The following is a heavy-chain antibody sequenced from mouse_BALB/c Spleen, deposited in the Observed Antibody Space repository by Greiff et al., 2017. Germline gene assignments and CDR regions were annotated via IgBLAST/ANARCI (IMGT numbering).Heavy chain of an antibody. CDR2: INPSSGYT. J-gene: IGHJ2*01. V-gene: IGHV1-4*01. D-gene: IGHD1-1*01. Sequence: QVQLKQSGAELARPGASVKMSCKASGYTFTSYTMHWVKQRPGQGLEWIGYINPSSGYTNYNQKFKDKATLTADKSSSTAYMQLSSLTSEDSAVYYCARGLAYYYGSSYDFDYWGQGTTLTVSS. CDR3: ARGLAYYYGSSYDFDY. CDR1: GYTFTSYT.